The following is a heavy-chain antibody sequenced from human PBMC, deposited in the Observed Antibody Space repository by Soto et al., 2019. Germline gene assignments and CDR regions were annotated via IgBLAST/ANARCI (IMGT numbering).Heavy chain of an antibody. D-gene: IGHD2-15*01. Sequence: LSLTCAVYGGSFSGYYWSWIRQPPGKGLEWIGEINHSGGTNYNPSLKSRVTISVDTSKNQFSLKLSSVTAADTAVYYCARVPRRRYCSGGSCYSYYFDYWGQGTLVTVSS. CDR1: GGSFSGYY. CDR3: ARVPRRRYCSGGSCYSYYFDY. J-gene: IGHJ4*02. CDR2: INHSGGT. V-gene: IGHV4-34*01.